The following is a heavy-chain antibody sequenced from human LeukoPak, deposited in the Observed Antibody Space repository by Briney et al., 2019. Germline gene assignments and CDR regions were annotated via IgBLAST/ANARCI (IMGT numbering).Heavy chain of an antibody. CDR2: IIPILGIA. D-gene: IGHD4-17*01. CDR1: GGTFSSYA. V-gene: IGHV1-69*04. CDR3: AGGQRTTYGDYSS. J-gene: IGHJ5*02. Sequence: ASVKVSCKASGGTFSSYAISWVRQAPGQGLEWMGRIIPILGIANYAQKFQGRVTITADKSTSTAYMELSSLRSEDTAVYYCAGGQRTTYGDYSSWGQGTLVTVSS.